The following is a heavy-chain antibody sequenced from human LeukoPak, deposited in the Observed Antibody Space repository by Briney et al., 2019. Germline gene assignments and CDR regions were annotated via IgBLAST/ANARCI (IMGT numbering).Heavy chain of an antibody. D-gene: IGHD2-15*01. CDR1: GYSFTSYW. CDR2: IYPGDSDT. J-gene: IGHJ4*02. Sequence: GESLKISCKGSGYSFTSYWIGWVRQMPGKGLEWMGIIYPGDSDTRYSPSFQGQVTISADKSISTAYLQWSSLKASDTAMYYSARHQCSGGSCYPTEDYWGQGTLVTVSS. CDR3: ARHQCSGGSCYPTEDY. V-gene: IGHV5-51*01.